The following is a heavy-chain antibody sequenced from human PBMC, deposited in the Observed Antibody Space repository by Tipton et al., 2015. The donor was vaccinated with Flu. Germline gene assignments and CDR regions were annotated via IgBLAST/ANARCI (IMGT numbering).Heavy chain of an antibody. CDR3: ARDPSEVYSYAFSPYD. CDR1: GFTFSSDA. D-gene: IGHD5-18*01. CDR2: ISGSGGST. Sequence: SLRLSCTDSGFTFSSDAMTWVRQAPGKGLEWVSTISGSGGSTYYADSVKGRFTISRDNSENTLFLQMNSLRAEDTAVYYCARDPSEVYSYAFSPYDWGQGTLVTVSS. V-gene: IGHV3-23*01. J-gene: IGHJ4*02.